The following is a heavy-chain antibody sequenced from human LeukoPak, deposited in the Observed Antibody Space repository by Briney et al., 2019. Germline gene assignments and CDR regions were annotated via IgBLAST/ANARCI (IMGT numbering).Heavy chain of an antibody. J-gene: IGHJ4*02. Sequence: GSSVKVSCKASGGTFSSYAISWVRQAPGQGLEWMGRIIPILGIANYAQKFQGRVTITADKSTSTAYMELSSLRSEDTAVYYCARDQSIAAAGTDYWGQGTLVTVSS. D-gene: IGHD6-13*01. CDR1: GGTFSSYA. V-gene: IGHV1-69*04. CDR2: IIPILGIA. CDR3: ARDQSIAAAGTDY.